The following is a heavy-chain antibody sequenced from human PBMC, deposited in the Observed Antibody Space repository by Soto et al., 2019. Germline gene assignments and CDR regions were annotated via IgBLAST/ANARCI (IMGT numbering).Heavy chain of an antibody. CDR2: ISYDGSNK. Sequence: PGGSLRLSCAASGFTFRSYAMHWVRQAPGKGLEWVAVISYDGSNKYYADSVKGRFTISRDNSKNTLYLQMNSLRAEDTAVYYCARDKSPYSSGGKTRNLNYRGQGTLVTVSS. J-gene: IGHJ4*02. V-gene: IGHV3-30-3*01. D-gene: IGHD6-19*01. CDR3: ARDKSPYSSGGKTRNLNY. CDR1: GFTFRSYA.